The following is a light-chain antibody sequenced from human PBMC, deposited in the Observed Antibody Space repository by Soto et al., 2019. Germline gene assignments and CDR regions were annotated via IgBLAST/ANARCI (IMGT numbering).Light chain of an antibody. CDR2: GAS. J-gene: IGKJ5*01. V-gene: IGKV3-20*01. CDR3: QQYGSSPLVT. Sequence: ESVLTQSPGTLSLSPGERATLSCRASQSVSSSYFAWYQQKPGQAPRLLIYGASSRATGIPDRFSGSGSGTDFTLTISRLEPEAFAVYYCQQYGSSPLVTFGQGTRLEIK. CDR1: QSVSSSY.